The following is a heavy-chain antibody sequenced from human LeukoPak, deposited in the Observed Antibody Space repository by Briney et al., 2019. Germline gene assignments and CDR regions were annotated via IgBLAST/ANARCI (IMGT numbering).Heavy chain of an antibody. V-gene: IGHV3-7*01. Sequence: GVSLRLSCAASGFTFGSYWMSWVRQAPEKDLEWVADISDDGGAQYYLDSVKGRFTISRDNAENSLSLHMDSLGVEDTALYYCARDLGRPAAHTLGHFDFWGRGSLVTVPS. D-gene: IGHD6-13*01. CDR1: GFTFGSYW. CDR2: ISDDGGAQ. CDR3: ARDLGRPAAHTLGHFDF. J-gene: IGHJ4*02.